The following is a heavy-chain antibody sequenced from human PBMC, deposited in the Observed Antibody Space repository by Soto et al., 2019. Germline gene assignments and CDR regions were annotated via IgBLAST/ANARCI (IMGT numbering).Heavy chain of an antibody. CDR3: AREFPHYESSDSYFEY. D-gene: IGHD3-22*01. CDR1: VYSVSGNSAA. V-gene: IGHV6-1*01. Sequence: SQTLSLTCAISVYSVSGNSAAWNWISQSPSRGLEWLGRTYYRSKWYNDYAVSVKSRITVTPDTSKNQFSLHLNSVTPEDTAVYYCAREFPHYESSDSYFEYWGQGALVNVSS. J-gene: IGHJ4*02. CDR2: TYYRSKWYN.